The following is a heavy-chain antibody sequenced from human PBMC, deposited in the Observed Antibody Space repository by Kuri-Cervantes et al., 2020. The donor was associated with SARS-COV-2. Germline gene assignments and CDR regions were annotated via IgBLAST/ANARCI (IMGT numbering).Heavy chain of an antibody. D-gene: IGHD4-17*01. CDR2: INWNGGST. J-gene: IGHJ4*02. V-gene: IGHV3-20*04. CDR3: ARITLYGDYFDY. Sequence: GESLKISCAASGFTFDDYGMSWVRQAPGKGLEWVSGINWNGGSTGYADSVKGRFTISRDNAKNSPYLQMNSLRAEDTALYYCARITLYGDYFDYWGQGTLVTVSS. CDR1: GFTFDDYG.